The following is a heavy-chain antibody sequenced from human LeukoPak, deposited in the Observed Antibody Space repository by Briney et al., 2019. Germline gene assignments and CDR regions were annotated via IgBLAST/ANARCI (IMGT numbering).Heavy chain of an antibody. CDR2: ISSSGGTT. V-gene: IGHV3-48*03. D-gene: IGHD1-14*01. CDR1: GFTFSSYE. CDR3: ARDNRVTLRRWFDP. Sequence: PGGSLGLSCAASGFTFSSYEMNWVRQAPGKGLEWVSYISSSGGTTYYADSVKGRFTVSRDSAKNSLYLQMNSLRAEDTAVYYCARDNRVTLRRWFDPWGQGTLVTVSS. J-gene: IGHJ5*02.